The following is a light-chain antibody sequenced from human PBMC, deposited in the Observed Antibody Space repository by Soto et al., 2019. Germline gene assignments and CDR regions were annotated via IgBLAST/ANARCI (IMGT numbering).Light chain of an antibody. Sequence: QSPFTQPASVSGSPGQSITISCTGTSSDVGSYNLVSWYQQHPGKAPKLMIYEGSKRPSGVSNRFSRSKSGNTTSLTISGLQAEDEADYYCCSYAGSSTPYVFGTGTKVTVL. V-gene: IGLV2-23*01. CDR1: SSDVGSYNL. CDR3: CSYAGSSTPYV. CDR2: EGS. J-gene: IGLJ1*01.